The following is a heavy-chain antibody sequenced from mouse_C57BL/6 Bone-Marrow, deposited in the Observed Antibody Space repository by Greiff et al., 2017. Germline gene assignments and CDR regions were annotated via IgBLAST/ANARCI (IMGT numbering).Heavy chain of an antibody. J-gene: IGHJ4*01. CDR2: IDPETGGT. CDR1: GYTFTDYE. CDR3: TQGAMDY. Sequence: QVQLQQSGAELVRPGASVTLSCKASGYTFTDYEMHWVKQTPVHGLEWIGAIDPETGGTAYNQKFKGNAILTADKSSSNASIELRSLTSEDSAVYYCTQGAMDYWGQGTSVTVSS. V-gene: IGHV1-15*01.